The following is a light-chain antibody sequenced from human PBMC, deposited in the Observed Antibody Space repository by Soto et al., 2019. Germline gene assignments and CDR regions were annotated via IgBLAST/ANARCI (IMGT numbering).Light chain of an antibody. CDR2: KAS. CDR3: QQYDTYRT. V-gene: IGKV1-5*03. Sequence: DIPMAQSPSALSASVGDRVTITCRASQSIGNWLAWYQQKPGKAPNLLIYKASSLQSGVPSRFSGSGSGTEFTLTISSLQPDDFATYYCQQYDTYRTFGQGSKVEIK. J-gene: IGKJ1*01. CDR1: QSIGNW.